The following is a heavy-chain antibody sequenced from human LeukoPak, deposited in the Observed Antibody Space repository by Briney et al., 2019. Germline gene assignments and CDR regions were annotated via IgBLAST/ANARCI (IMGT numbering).Heavy chain of an antibody. CDR2: INSDGSST. D-gene: IGHD1-26*01. CDR3: ASPTGSYGSRIDY. J-gene: IGHJ4*02. V-gene: IGHV3-74*01. CDR1: GVTFSSYW. Sequence: ASLRLSCAASGVTFSSYWMHWVRQAPGKGLVWVSRINSDGSSTAYADSVKGRFTISRENAKNTLYLQMNSLTDEDTAVYYCASPTGSYGSRIDYWGQGTLVTVSS.